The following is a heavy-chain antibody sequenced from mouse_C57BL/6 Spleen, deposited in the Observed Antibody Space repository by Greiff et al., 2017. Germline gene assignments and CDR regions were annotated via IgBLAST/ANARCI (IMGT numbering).Heavy chain of an antibody. CDR3: ARPGITTVVGGWYFDV. V-gene: IGHV1-42*01. CDR1: GYSFTGYY. CDR2: INPSTGGT. D-gene: IGHD1-1*01. Sequence: EVQLQESGPELVKPGASVKISCKASGYSFTGYYMNWVKQSPEKSLEWIGEINPSTGGTTYNQKFKAKATLTVDESSSTAYMQLKSLTSEDSAVDYCARPGITTVVGGWYFDVWGTGTTVTVSS. J-gene: IGHJ1*03.